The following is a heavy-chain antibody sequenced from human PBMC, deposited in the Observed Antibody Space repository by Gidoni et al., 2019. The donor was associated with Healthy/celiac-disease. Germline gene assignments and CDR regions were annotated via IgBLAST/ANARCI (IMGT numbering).Heavy chain of an antibody. V-gene: IGHV3-23*01. J-gene: IGHJ4*02. CDR3: AKDVRGYSYGYHY. CDR1: GFTFSSYA. CDR2: ISGSGGST. Sequence: EVQLLESGRGLVQPGGSLRLSCAASGFTFSSYAMSWVRQAPGKGLEWVSAISGSGGSTYYADSGKGRFTISRDNSKNTLYLQMNSLRAEDTAVYYCAKDVRGYSYGYHYWGQGTLVTVSS. D-gene: IGHD5-18*01.